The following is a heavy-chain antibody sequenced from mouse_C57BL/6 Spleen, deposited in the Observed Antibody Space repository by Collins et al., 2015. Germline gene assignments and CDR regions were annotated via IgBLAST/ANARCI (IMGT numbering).Heavy chain of an antibody. CDR1: GFTFTDYY. Sequence: EVKLVESGGGLVQPGGSLRLSCATFGFTFTDYYMSWVRQPPGEALEWLGFIRNKANGYTTEYSASVKGRFTISRDNSQSILYLQMNTLRAEDSATYYCARENYYFDYWGQGTTLTVSS. V-gene: IGHV7-3*02. CDR3: ARENYYFDY. J-gene: IGHJ2*01. CDR2: IRNKANGYTT.